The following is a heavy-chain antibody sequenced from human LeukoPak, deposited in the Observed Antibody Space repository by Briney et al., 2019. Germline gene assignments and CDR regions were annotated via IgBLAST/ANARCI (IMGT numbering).Heavy chain of an antibody. CDR3: ARFYYYDSSGWD. CDR2: IYYSGST. CDR1: GGSISSSSYY. D-gene: IGHD3-22*01. V-gene: IGHV4-39*07. J-gene: IGHJ4*02. Sequence: SETLSLTCTVSGGSISSSSYYWGWIRQPPGKGLEWIGSIYYSGSTYYNPSLKSRVTISVDTSKNQFSLKLSSVTAADTAVYYCARFYYYDSSGWDWGQGTLVTVSS.